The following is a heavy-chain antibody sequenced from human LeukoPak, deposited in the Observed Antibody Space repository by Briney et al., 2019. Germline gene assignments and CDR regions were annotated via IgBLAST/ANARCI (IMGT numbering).Heavy chain of an antibody. Sequence: QTGGSLRLSCAASGFTFSSHAMSWVRQAPGKGLEWVSVIYSGGSTYYADSVKGRFTISRDNSKNTLYLQMNSLRAEDTAVYYCARSVDTASLDYWGQGTLVTVSS. CDR3: ARSVDTASLDY. CDR1: GFTFSSHA. V-gene: IGHV3-53*01. J-gene: IGHJ4*02. D-gene: IGHD5-18*01. CDR2: IYSGGST.